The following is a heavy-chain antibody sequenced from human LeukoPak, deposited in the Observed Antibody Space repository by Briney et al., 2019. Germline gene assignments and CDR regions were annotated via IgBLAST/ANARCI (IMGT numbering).Heavy chain of an antibody. CDR3: AKAIVVVTAIDY. D-gene: IGHD2-21*02. J-gene: IGHJ4*02. V-gene: IGHV3-23*01. CDR1: GFTFSTYW. Sequence: GGSLRLSCEASGFTFSTYWMSWVRQAPGKGLEWVSAISGGGRSTYYADSVKGRFTISRDNSNNTLYLQMNGLRAEDTAIYYCAKAIVVVTAIDYWGQGTLVTVSS. CDR2: ISGGGRST.